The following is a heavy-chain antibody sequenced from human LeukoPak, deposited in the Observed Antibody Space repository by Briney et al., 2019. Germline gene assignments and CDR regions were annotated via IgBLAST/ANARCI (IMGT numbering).Heavy chain of an antibody. J-gene: IGHJ6*03. D-gene: IGHD3-16*01. Sequence: GGSLRLSCVASGFTFSTYDMTWIRHVPGKGLEWVSGISESGGSTYYADSVKGRFTISRDNSKGTLCLQMNSLRAEDTAVYYCAKMGDRFGLWGHKTKYYMNVWGKGTTVTVSS. V-gene: IGHV3-23*01. CDR1: GFTFSTYD. CDR2: ISESGGST. CDR3: AKMGDRFGLWGHKTKYYMNV.